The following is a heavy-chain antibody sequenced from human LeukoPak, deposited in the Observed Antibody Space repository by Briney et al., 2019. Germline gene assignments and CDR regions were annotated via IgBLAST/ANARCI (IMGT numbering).Heavy chain of an antibody. D-gene: IGHD6-13*01. Sequence: ASVKVSCKASGYTFTSYYMHWVRQAPGQGLEWMGIINPSGGSTSYAQKFQGRVTMTRDTSTSTVYMELSSLRSEDTAVYYCSRFAGIAAAGTHIDYWGQGTLVTVSS. V-gene: IGHV1-46*01. CDR1: GYTFTSYY. CDR2: INPSGGST. J-gene: IGHJ4*02. CDR3: SRFAGIAAAGTHIDY.